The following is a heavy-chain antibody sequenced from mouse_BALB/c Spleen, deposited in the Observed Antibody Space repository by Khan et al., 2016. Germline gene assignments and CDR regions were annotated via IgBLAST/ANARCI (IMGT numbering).Heavy chain of an antibody. CDR2: ISYSGST. Sequence: EVQLQESGPGLVKPSQSLSLTCTVTGYSITSDYAWYWIRQFPGNKLEWMGYISYSGSTSYNPSLKSRISITRDTSKNQFFLQLNYVTTEDTAKDYCARGYYYGKGYFDYWGQGTTLTVSS. V-gene: IGHV3-2*02. CDR1: GYSITSDYA. J-gene: IGHJ2*01. D-gene: IGHD1-1*01. CDR3: ARGYYYGKGYFDY.